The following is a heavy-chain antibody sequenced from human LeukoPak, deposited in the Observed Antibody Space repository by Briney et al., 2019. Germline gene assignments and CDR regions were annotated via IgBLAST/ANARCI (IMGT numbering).Heavy chain of an antibody. V-gene: IGHV3-30*18. D-gene: IGHD3-10*01. CDR2: IAYDGSNK. CDR3: AKDRWLGDLDYGMDV. J-gene: IGHJ6*04. Sequence: GESLRLSCAASGFTFSSYGMHWVRQAPGKGLEWVAVIAYDGSNKYYADSVKGRFTISRDNSKNTVYLQMNSPRAEDTAVYHCAKDRWLGDLDYGMDVWGKGTTVTVSS. CDR1: GFTFSSYG.